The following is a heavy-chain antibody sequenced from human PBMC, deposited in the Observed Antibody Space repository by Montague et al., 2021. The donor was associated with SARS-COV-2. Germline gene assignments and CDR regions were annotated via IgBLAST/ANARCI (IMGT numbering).Heavy chain of an antibody. V-gene: IGHV4-39*01. J-gene: IGHJ4*02. CDR2: IFYTGST. Sequence: SETLSLTCTVSSASITSSSYYWGWIRQPPGKGPEWIGTIFYTGSTYYNPSLKSRVTMSVDTSRNQFSLKLSSVTAADTAIYYCARHTSAGYDYFEDWGQGTLVTVSS. CDR1: SASITSSSYY. D-gene: IGHD6-19*01. CDR3: ARHTSAGYDYFED.